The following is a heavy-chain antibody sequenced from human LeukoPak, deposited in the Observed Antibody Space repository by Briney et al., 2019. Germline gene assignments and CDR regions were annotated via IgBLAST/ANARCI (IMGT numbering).Heavy chain of an antibody. CDR2: ISGSGGST. V-gene: IGHV3-23*01. CDR1: GFTFSSYA. J-gene: IGHJ6*02. Sequence: GGSLRLSCAASGFTFSSYAMSWVRQAPGKGLEWVSAISGSGGSTYYADSVKGRFTISRDNSKNTLYLQMNSLRAEDTAVYYCAREVVVPAAMRYGMDVWGQGTTVTVSS. D-gene: IGHD2-2*01. CDR3: AREVVVPAAMRYGMDV.